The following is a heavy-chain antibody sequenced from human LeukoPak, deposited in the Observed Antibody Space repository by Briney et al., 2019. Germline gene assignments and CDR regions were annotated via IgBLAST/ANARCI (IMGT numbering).Heavy chain of an antibody. CDR2: IYHSGST. V-gene: IGHV4-4*02. D-gene: IGHD3-10*01. J-gene: IGHJ4*02. CDR1: GGSIKSNNW. Sequence: SGTLSLTCAVSGGSIKSNNWWSWVRQPPGKGLEWIGEIYHSGSTNYNPSLESRVTVSVDKSKNQFSLDLSSVTAADTAVYYCASAGGPVDYWGQGTLVTVSS. CDR3: ASAGGPVDY.